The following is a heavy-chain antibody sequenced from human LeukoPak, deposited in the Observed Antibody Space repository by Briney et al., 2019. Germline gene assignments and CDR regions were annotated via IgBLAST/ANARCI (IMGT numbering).Heavy chain of an antibody. J-gene: IGHJ6*02. Sequence: GGSLRLSCAASGFTFSSYSMNWVRQTPGKGLEWVSPISSSSSYIYYADSVKGRFTISRDNAKNSLYLQMNSLRAEDTAVYYCARVLSNLHYYYYGMDVWGQGTTVTVSS. D-gene: IGHD4-11*01. CDR2: ISSSSSYI. CDR1: GFTFSSYS. V-gene: IGHV3-21*01. CDR3: ARVLSNLHYYYYGMDV.